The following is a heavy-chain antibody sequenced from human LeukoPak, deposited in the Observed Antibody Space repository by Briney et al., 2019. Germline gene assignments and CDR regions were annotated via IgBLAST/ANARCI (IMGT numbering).Heavy chain of an antibody. V-gene: IGHV4-59*01. J-gene: IGHJ3*02. CDR1: GGSISSYY. Sequence: SETLSLTCTVSGGSISSYYWSWIRQPPGKGLEWIGYNYYSGSTNYNPSLKSRVTISVDTSKNQFSLKLSSVTAADTAVYYCARTRRDNIAAAVGAFDIWGQGTMVTVSS. CDR3: ARTRRDNIAAAVGAFDI. CDR2: NYYSGST. D-gene: IGHD6-13*01.